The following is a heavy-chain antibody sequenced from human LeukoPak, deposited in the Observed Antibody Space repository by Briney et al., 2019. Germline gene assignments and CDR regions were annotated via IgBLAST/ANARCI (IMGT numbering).Heavy chain of an antibody. D-gene: IGHD3-22*01. CDR3: ARAYYDSSGYYPYKIDY. J-gene: IGHJ4*02. Sequence: TSETLSLTCAVYGGSFSGYYWSWIRQPPGKGLEWIGEINHSGSTNYNPSLKSRVTISVDTSKNQFSLKLSSVTAADTAVYYCARAYYDSSGYYPYKIDYWGQGTLVTVSS. CDR2: INHSGST. V-gene: IGHV4-34*01. CDR1: GGSFSGYY.